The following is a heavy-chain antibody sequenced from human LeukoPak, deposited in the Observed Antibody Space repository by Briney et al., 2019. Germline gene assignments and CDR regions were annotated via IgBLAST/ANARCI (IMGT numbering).Heavy chain of an antibody. J-gene: IGHJ6*02. CDR1: GDSVSSNSAA. D-gene: IGHD6-19*01. CDR3: ARLRGSSGWPSYYYYGMDV. Sequence: SQTLSLTCAISGDSVSSNSAAWNWIRQSPSRGLEWLGRTYYRSKWYNDYAVSVKSRITINPDTSKNQFSLQLNSVTPEDTAVYYCARLRGSSGWPSYYYYGMDVWGQGTTVTVSS. V-gene: IGHV6-1*01. CDR2: TYYRSKWYN.